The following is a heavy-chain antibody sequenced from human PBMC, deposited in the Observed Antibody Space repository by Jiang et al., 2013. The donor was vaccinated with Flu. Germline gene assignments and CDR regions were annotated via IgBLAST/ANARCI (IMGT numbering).Heavy chain of an antibody. CDR3: ARRLNSYYAMDV. CDR1: AYKSINYW. CDR2: IYPGDSDA. V-gene: IGHV5-51*01. Sequence: GAEVKKPGESLKISCKTSAYKSINYWIGWVRQMPGKGLEWMGIIYPGDSDARYSPSFQGQVTISADKSINTAYLQWTSLKASDTALYYCARRLNSYYAMDVWGQGTTVTVSS. J-gene: IGHJ6*02.